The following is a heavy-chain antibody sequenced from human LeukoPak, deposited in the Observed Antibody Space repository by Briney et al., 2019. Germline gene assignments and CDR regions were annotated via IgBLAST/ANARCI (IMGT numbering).Heavy chain of an antibody. CDR1: RFTFSSYS. J-gene: IGHJ6*03. Sequence: NPGGSLRLSCAASRFTFSSYSMNWVRQAPGKGLEWVSSISSSSSYIYYADSMKGRFTISRDNAKNSLYLQMNSLRAEDTAVYYCARVGPWVNPDYYYYYMDVWGKGTTVTVSS. CDR2: ISSSSSYI. V-gene: IGHV3-21*01. CDR3: ARVGPWVNPDYYYYYMDV. D-gene: IGHD1-14*01.